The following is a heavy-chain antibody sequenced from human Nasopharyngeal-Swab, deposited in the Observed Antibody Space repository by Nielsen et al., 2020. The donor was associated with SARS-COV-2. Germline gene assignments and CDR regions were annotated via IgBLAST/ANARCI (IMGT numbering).Heavy chain of an antibody. Sequence: GESLKISCAASGFTFSSHSMNWVRQAPGKGLEWVSGMSGTGYNTYYADSVKGRFTISRGSSKNTLYLQMNSLKAEDTAVYYCAKDSGAGFCDGGSCFPTNHWGQGTLVTVSS. J-gene: IGHJ5*02. V-gene: IGHV3-23*01. D-gene: IGHD2-15*01. CDR2: MSGTGYNT. CDR3: AKDSGAGFCDGGSCFPTNH. CDR1: GFTFSSHS.